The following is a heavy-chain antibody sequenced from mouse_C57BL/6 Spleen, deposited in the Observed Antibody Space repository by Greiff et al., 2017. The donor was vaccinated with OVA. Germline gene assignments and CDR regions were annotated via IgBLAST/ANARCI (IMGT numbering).Heavy chain of an antibody. V-gene: IGHV2-2*01. Sequence: VQLQQSGPGLVQPSQSLSITCTVSGFSLTSYGVHWVRQSPGKGLEWLGVIWSGGSTDYNAAFISRLSISKDNSKSQVFFKMNSLQADDTAIYYCARDEDYYGNYWFAYWGQGTLVTVSA. CDR1: GFSLTSYG. J-gene: IGHJ3*01. CDR3: ARDEDYYGNYWFAY. CDR2: IWSGGST. D-gene: IGHD2-1*01.